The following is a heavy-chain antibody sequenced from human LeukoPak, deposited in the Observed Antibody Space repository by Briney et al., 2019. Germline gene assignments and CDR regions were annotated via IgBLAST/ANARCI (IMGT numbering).Heavy chain of an antibody. CDR1: GFTFSSYW. V-gene: IGHV3-74*01. J-gene: IGHJ5*02. CDR2: IKFDGSST. Sequence: PGGSLRLSCATSGFTFSSYWMHWVRPAPGKGLVWVSRIKFDGSSTSYADSVKGRFTISRDNAKTTLYLQMNSLRAEDTAVYYCARTDWFDPWGQGTLVTVSS. CDR3: ARTDWFDP.